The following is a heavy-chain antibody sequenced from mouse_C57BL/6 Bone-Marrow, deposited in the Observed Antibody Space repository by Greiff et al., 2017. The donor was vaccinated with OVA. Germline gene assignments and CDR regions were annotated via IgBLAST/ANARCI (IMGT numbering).Heavy chain of an antibody. V-gene: IGHV1-55*01. CDR1: GYTFTNNW. CDR3: ARDYGSGGGALDY. Sequence: QVQLQQPGAELVKPGASVKMSCRASGYTFTNNWITWVRQRPGQGLEWIGDVFPGSGGSNNNEKFKRRATLTVDTSSSTAYMQLSSLTSEDSAVYYGARDYGSGGGALDYWGQGTAVTVSS. D-gene: IGHD1-1*01. J-gene: IGHJ4*01. CDR2: VFPGSGGS.